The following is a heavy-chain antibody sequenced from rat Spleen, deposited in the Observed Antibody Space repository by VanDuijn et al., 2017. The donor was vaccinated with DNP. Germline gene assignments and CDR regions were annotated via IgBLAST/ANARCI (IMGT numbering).Heavy chain of an antibody. CDR2: ISPTSTRT. CDR3: ARGVYYGSSWAFDY. Sequence: EVQLVESGGGLVQPGRSMKLSCPASGFTFSNYYMAWVRQAPTKGLEWVAAISPTSTRTYYPDSVKGRFTISRDNAQSSLYLQMNSLKSEDTATYYCARGVYYGSSWAFDYWGQGVMVTVSS. CDR1: GFTFSNYY. D-gene: IGHD1-6*01. J-gene: IGHJ2*01. V-gene: IGHV5-25*01.